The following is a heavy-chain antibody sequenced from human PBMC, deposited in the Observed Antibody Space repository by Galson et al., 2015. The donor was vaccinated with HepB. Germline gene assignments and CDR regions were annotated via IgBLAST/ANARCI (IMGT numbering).Heavy chain of an antibody. J-gene: IGHJ4*02. CDR2: ISYDGSNK. CDR1: GFTFSSYG. CDR3: AKGAAAGTTDY. Sequence: SLRLSCPASGFTFSSYGMHWVRQAPGKGLEWVAVISYDGSNKYYADSVMGRFTISRDNSKNTLYLQMHSLRAEDTAVYYCAKGAAAGTTDYWGQGTLVTVSS. D-gene: IGHD6-13*01. V-gene: IGHV3-30*18.